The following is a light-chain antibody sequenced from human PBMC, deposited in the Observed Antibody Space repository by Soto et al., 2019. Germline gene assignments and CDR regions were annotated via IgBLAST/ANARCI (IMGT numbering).Light chain of an antibody. J-gene: IGKJ1*01. CDR3: QQYNNPST. CDR2: GAS. V-gene: IGKV3-15*01. CDR1: LTMNNN. Sequence: EIVMTQSPATLSVSPGESVTLSCRASLTMNNNIAWYQHKPGQAPRLLIFGASSRATGVPGRFSGSGFGTEFTLTISSLQSEDFAVYYCQQYNNPSTFGQGTKVDIK.